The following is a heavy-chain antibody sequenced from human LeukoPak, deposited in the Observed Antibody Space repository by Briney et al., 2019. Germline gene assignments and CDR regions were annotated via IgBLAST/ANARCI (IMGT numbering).Heavy chain of an antibody. CDR3: AKDYYDSRGYHFDH. CDR1: GFTFSNYA. J-gene: IGHJ4*02. V-gene: IGHV3-23*01. D-gene: IGHD3-22*01. CDR2: ISGSGGIT. Sequence: GGSLRLSCAASGFTFSNYAMNWVRQAPGKGLEWVSAISGSGGITYYADSVKGRFTISRDNSKNTLYLQMNSLTAEDTAVYFCAKDYYDSRGYHFDHWGQGTLVTVSS.